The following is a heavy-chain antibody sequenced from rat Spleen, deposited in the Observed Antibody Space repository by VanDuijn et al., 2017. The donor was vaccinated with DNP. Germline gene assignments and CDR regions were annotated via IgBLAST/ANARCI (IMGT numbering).Heavy chain of an antibody. D-gene: IGHD1-9*01. J-gene: IGHJ2*01. CDR1: GFTFSDYY. Sequence: EVQLVESGGGLVQPGRSLKLSCVASGFTFSDYYMAWVRQAPKKGLEWVASISTSGGSTYYRDSVKGRFTVSRDNAKSTLYLQMDSLRSEDTATYYCARRYYGYNYFDYWGQGVMVTVSS. CDR2: ISTSGGST. CDR3: ARRYYGYNYFDY. V-gene: IGHV5-25*01.